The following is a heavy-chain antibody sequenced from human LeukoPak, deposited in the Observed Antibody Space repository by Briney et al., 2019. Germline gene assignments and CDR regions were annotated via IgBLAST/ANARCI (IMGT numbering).Heavy chain of an antibody. D-gene: IGHD6-13*01. Sequence: SETLSLTCTVSGGSISSYYWSWIRQSAGKGLEWIGRIHTSGDTNYNPSLKSRVTISIDTYANHFSLKLTSVTATDTAVYYCAKDRNEQYLGRGAFDIWGQGTTVTVSS. CDR2: IHTSGDT. CDR1: GGSISSYY. CDR3: AKDRNEQYLGRGAFDI. V-gene: IGHV4-4*07. J-gene: IGHJ3*02.